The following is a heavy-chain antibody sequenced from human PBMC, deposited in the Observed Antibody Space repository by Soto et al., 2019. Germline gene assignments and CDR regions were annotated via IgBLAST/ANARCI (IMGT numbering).Heavy chain of an antibody. Sequence: PSETLSLTCTVSGGSINSDHYYWGWLRPPPGKGLEWLGYISYSGSTYYTPSLKSRIVISVDTSKNQFSLKLISVTAADTAVYYCARAYDFWNGYYSAQYYFDYWGQGTLVTVSS. J-gene: IGHJ4*02. CDR3: ARAYDFWNGYYSAQYYFDY. CDR2: ISYSGST. V-gene: IGHV4-30-4*01. CDR1: GGSINSDHYY. D-gene: IGHD3-3*01.